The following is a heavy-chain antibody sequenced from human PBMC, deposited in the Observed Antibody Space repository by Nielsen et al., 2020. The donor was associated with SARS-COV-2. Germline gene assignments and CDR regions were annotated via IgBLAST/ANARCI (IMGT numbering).Heavy chain of an antibody. CDR3: ARAGYSANDV. CDR1: GGSFSGYY. D-gene: IGHD5-18*01. V-gene: IGHV4-34*01. Sequence: SETLSLTCAVYGGSFSGYYWSWIRQHPGKGLEWIGYIYYSGSTYYNPSLKSRVTISVDTSKNQFSLKLTSVTAADTAVYFCARAGYSANDVWGQGRTVIVSS. J-gene: IGHJ3*01. CDR2: IYYSGST.